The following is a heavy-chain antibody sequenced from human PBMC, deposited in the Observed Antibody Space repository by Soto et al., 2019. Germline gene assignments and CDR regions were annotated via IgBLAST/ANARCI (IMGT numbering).Heavy chain of an antibody. CDR3: AREVRGEITIFGVVTPYYYYYMDV. CDR1: GGSFSGYY. CDR2: INHSGST. J-gene: IGHJ6*03. V-gene: IGHV4-34*01. Sequence: SETLSLTCAVYGGSFSGYYWSWIRQPPGKGLEWIGEINHSGSTNYNPSLKSRVTISVDTSKNQFSLKLSSVTAADTTVYYCAREVRGEITIFGVVTPYYYYYMDVWGKGTTVTVSS. D-gene: IGHD3-3*01.